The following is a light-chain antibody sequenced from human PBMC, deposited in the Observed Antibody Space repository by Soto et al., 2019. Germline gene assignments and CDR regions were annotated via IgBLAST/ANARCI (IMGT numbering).Light chain of an antibody. CDR1: QSISSY. CDR3: QHYGDSSWT. V-gene: IGKV1-39*01. CDR2: AAS. Sequence: DIQMTQSPSSLSASVGDRVTITCRASQSISSYLNWYQQKPGKAPKLLIYAASSLQSGVPSRFSGSGSGTDFTLTISRLEPEDFAVYFCQHYGDSSWTFGQGTKVDI. J-gene: IGKJ1*01.